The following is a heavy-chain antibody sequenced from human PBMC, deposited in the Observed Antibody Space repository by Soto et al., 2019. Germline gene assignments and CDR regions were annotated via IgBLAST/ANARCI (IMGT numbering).Heavy chain of an antibody. CDR3: ARHAEDIVVVPAAKDGGMDV. V-gene: IGHV5-51*01. Sequence: PGESLKISCKGSGYSFTSYWIGWVRQMPGKGLEWMGIIYPGDSDTRYSPSFQGQVTISADKSISTAYLQWSSLKASDTAMYYCARHAEDIVVVPAAKDGGMDVWGQGTTVTVSS. D-gene: IGHD2-2*01. CDR2: IYPGDSDT. J-gene: IGHJ6*02. CDR1: GYSFTSYW.